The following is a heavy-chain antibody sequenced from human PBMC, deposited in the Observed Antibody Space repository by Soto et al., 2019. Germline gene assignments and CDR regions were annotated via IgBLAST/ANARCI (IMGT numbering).Heavy chain of an antibody. CDR3: ARQIYDSDTGPNFQYYFDS. CDR1: GYSFAGYW. J-gene: IGHJ4*02. Sequence: GESLKISCKGSGYSFAGYWITWVRQKPGKGLEWMGRIDPSDSQTYYSPSFRGHVTISATKSITTVFLQWSSPKASDTAMYYCARQIYDSDTGPNFQYYFDSWGQGTPVTVSS. CDR2: IDPSDSQT. D-gene: IGHD3-22*01. V-gene: IGHV5-10-1*01.